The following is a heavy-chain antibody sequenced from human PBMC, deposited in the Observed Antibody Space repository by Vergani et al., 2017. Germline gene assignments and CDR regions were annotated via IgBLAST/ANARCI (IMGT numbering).Heavy chain of an antibody. D-gene: IGHD5-12*01. V-gene: IGHV3-23*01. CDR1: GFTFIMHA. CDR2: LSASDRRT. Sequence: EVQLLESGGDLVQPGGSLRLSCAASGFTFIMHAMSWVRQAPGKGLEWVSTLSASDRRTHYADSVKGRFTISRDNSKNTLFLHMNSLRTEDTAVYYCAKGSRGYTGYFFDYWGQGTLATVSS. CDR3: AKGSRGYTGYFFDY. J-gene: IGHJ4*02.